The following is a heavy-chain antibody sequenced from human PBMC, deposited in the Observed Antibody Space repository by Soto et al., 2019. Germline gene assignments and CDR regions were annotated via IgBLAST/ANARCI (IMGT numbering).Heavy chain of an antibody. CDR1: GGSISSGGYS. V-gene: IGHV4-30-2*01. D-gene: IGHD3-10*01. Sequence: QLQLQESGSGLVKPSQTLSLTCAVSGGSISSGGYSWSWIRQPPGKGLEWIGYIYHSGSTYYNPSLKSRVTISVDRSKNQFSLKLSSVTAADTAVYYCARNRVGSGSSYFDYWGQGTLVTVSS. CDR2: IYHSGST. CDR3: ARNRVGSGSSYFDY. J-gene: IGHJ4*02.